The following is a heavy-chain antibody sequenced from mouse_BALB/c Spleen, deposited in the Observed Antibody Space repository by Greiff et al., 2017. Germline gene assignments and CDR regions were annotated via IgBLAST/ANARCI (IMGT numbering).Heavy chain of an antibody. CDR2: IYPYNGGT. D-gene: IGHD2-3*01. CDR1: GYTFTDYN. Sequence: VQLKESGPELVKPGASVKISCKASGYTFTDYNMHWVKQSHGKSLEWIGYIYPYNGGTGYNQKFKSKATLTVDNSSSTAYMELRSLTSEDSAVYYCARYEGYFDVWGAGTTVTVSS. V-gene: IGHV1S29*02. CDR3: ARYEGYFDV. J-gene: IGHJ1*01.